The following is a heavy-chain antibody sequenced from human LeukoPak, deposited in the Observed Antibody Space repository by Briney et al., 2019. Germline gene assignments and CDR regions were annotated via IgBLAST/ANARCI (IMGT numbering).Heavy chain of an antibody. Sequence: GRSLRLSCAASGFTFSSYGMHWVRQAPGKGLEWVAVIWYDGSNKYYADSVKGRFTISRDNSKNTLYLQMNSLRAEDTAVYYCARTDYGASHWYFDLWGRGTLVTVSS. D-gene: IGHD4-17*01. CDR3: ARTDYGASHWYFDL. CDR2: IWYDGSNK. V-gene: IGHV3-33*01. J-gene: IGHJ2*01. CDR1: GFTFSSYG.